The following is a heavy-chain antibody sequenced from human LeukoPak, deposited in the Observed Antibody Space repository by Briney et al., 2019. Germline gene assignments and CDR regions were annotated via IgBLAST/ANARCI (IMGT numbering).Heavy chain of an antibody. J-gene: IGHJ4*02. Sequence: ASVKVSCKASGYTFTSYDINWVRQATGQGLEWMGWMNPNSGNTGYAQKFQGRVTMTRNTSISTAYMELSSLRSEDTAVYYCARKTYYYDILTGYQYYFDYWGQGTVVTVSS. CDR1: GYTFTSYD. CDR3: ARKTYYYDILTGYQYYFDY. D-gene: IGHD3-9*01. V-gene: IGHV1-8*01. CDR2: MNPNSGNT.